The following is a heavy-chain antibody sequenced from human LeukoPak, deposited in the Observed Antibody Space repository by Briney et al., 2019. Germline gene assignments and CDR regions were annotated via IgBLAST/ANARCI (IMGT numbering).Heavy chain of an antibody. CDR1: GYTFTAYY. J-gene: IGHJ4*02. CDR3: ARDDSFQFDS. CDR2: INPNSGGT. V-gene: IGHV1-2*02. D-gene: IGHD5-18*01. Sequence: ASVKVSCKAPGYTFTAYYMHWVRQAPGQGLEWMGWINPNSGGTNYAQKFQGRVTMTRDTSISTAYMELSRLKYDDTAVYYCARDDSFQFDSWGQGTLVTVSS.